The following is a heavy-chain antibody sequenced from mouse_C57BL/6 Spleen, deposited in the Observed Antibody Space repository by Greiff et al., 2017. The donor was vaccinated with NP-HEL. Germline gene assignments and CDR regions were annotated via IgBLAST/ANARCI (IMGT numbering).Heavy chain of an antibody. V-gene: IGHV5-9-1*02. CDR3: TRDSSGYQRFAY. J-gene: IGHJ3*01. CDR1: GFTFSSYS. CDR2: ISSGRDYI. D-gene: IGHD3-2*02. Sequence: DVMLVESGEGLVKPGGSLKLSCAASGFTFSSYSLSWVWQTPEKRLGGVAYISSGRDYIYYADTVKGRFTISRDNARNTLYLQMSSLKSEDTAMYYCTRDSSGYQRFAYWGQGTLVTVSA.